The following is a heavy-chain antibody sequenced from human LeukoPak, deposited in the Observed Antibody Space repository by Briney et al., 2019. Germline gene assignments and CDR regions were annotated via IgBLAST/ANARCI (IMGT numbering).Heavy chain of an antibody. J-gene: IGHJ4*02. D-gene: IGHD6-13*01. CDR3: ARSYLPYSSSWRSPFDY. CDR1: GFTFSSYA. V-gene: IGHV3-30-3*01. Sequence: SGGSLRLSCAASGFTFSSYAMHWVRQAPGKGLEWVAVISYDGSNKYYADSVKGRFTISRDNSKNTLYLQMNSLRAEDTAVYYCARSYLPYSSSWRSPFDYWGQGTLVTVSS. CDR2: ISYDGSNK.